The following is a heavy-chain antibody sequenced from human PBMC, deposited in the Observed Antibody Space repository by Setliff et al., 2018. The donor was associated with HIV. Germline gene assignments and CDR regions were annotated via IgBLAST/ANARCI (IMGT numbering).Heavy chain of an antibody. V-gene: IGHV4-61*01. Sequence: SETLSLTCTVSGGSISSGYYYWSWIRQHPGKGLEWIGYLSYSGSTNYNPSLKSRVTISVDTSKNQFSLKLTSVTAADTAVYYCARDPADIRTFDYWGQGALVTVSS. D-gene: IGHD3-9*01. CDR2: LSYSGST. CDR1: GGSISSGYYY. CDR3: ARDPADIRTFDY. J-gene: IGHJ4*02.